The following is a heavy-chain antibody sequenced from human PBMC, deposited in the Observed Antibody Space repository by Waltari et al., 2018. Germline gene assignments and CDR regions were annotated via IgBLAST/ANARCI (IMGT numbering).Heavy chain of an antibody. D-gene: IGHD3-3*01. CDR1: GFTFSAYR. Sequence: EVQLVESGGGLVQPGGSLRLSCAASGFTFSAYRLHWVRRAPGKGLVWVSLIKADGRATLYADSVKGRFTMSRDNAKDTLYLQMNSLRGEDTAVYYCAIQISGVVFWGQGTLVTVSS. J-gene: IGHJ4*02. V-gene: IGHV3-74*01. CDR3: AIQISGVVF. CDR2: IKADGRAT.